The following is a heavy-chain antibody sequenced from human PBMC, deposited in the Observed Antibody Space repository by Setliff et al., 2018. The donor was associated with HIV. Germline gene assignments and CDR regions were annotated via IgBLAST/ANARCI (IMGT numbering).Heavy chain of an antibody. CDR1: GPSINIHY. D-gene: IGHD4-17*01. J-gene: IGHJ4*02. CDR3: AKGAGFYGDYTFDH. V-gene: IGHV4-59*11. CDR2: IYSTGST. Sequence: SETLSLTCTVSGPSINIHYWSWIRQSPGKAFEWIGYIYSTGSTNYNPSLQSRVTISMVASGNQFSLKVTSVTAADTAVYYCAKGAGFYGDYTFDHWGQGRQVTVSS.